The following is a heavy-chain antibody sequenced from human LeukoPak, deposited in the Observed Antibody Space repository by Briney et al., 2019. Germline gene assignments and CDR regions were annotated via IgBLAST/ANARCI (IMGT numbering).Heavy chain of an antibody. J-gene: IGHJ6*03. CDR1: QFTFTTYW. V-gene: IGHV3-7*01. CDR3: AKDIVKVATIRRVPHYMDV. CDR2: INQDGTEK. Sequence: GGSLRLSCAASQFTFTTYWMSWVRQAPGKGLEWVANINQDGTEKYYVDSVKGRFTISRDNAQNSLYLQMNSLRVEDTAVYYCAKDIVKVATIRRVPHYMDVWGKGTTVTISS. D-gene: IGHD5-12*01.